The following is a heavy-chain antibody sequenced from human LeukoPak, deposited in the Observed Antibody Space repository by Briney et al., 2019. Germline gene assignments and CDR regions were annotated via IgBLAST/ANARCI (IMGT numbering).Heavy chain of an antibody. CDR3: AKDRYCSGGDCYSSAFDI. V-gene: IGHV3-23*01. J-gene: IGHJ3*02. CDR2: VSGSGSTS. D-gene: IGHD2-15*01. Sequence: GGSLRLSCATSGFTFSGYAMNWVRQAPGKGLEWVSSVSGSGSTSYYADSVKGRFTISRDNSKNTLYLQMNSLRAEDTAVYYCAKDRYCSGGDCYSSAFDIWGQGTMVTVSS. CDR1: GFTFSGYA.